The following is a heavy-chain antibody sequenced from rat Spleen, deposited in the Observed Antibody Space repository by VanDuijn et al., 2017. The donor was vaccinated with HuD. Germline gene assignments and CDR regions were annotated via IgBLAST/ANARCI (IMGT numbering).Heavy chain of an antibody. CDR1: GFTFSDYY. D-gene: IGHD4-3*01. Sequence: EVQLVESGGDSVQPGRSLKLSCAASGFTFSDYYMAWVRQAPKKGLDWVATINYDGRGTYYRGSVTGRFTISRDNAENTVYLQMNSLRSEDTATYYCAVSGYGYWGQGIMVTVSS. CDR3: AVSGYGY. J-gene: IGHJ2*01. V-gene: IGHV5-7*01. CDR2: INYDGRGT.